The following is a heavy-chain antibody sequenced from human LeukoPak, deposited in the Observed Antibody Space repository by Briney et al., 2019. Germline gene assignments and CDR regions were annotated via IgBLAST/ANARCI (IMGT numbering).Heavy chain of an antibody. V-gene: IGHV3-53*01. J-gene: IGHJ4*02. Sequence: PGGSLRLSCAASGFTVSSNYMSWVRQAPGKGLEWVSVIYSGGSTYYADSVKGRFTISRDNSKNTLYLQMNSLRAEDTAVYYCARDHYDSSPPNWGQGTLVTVSS. CDR1: GFTVSSNY. CDR2: IYSGGST. D-gene: IGHD3-22*01. CDR3: ARDHYDSSPPN.